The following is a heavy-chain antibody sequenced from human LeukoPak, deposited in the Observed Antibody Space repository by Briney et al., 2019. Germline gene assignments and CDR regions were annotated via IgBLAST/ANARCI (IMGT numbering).Heavy chain of an antibody. CDR3: ARRREDYGDVDAFDI. Sequence: SETLSLTCAVYGGSFSGYYWSWIRQPPGKGLEWIGEINHSGSINYNPSLKSRVTISVDTSKNQFSLKLSSVTAADTAVYYCARRREDYGDVDAFDIWGQGTMVTVSS. J-gene: IGHJ3*02. V-gene: IGHV4-34*01. CDR1: GGSFSGYY. D-gene: IGHD4-17*01. CDR2: INHSGSI.